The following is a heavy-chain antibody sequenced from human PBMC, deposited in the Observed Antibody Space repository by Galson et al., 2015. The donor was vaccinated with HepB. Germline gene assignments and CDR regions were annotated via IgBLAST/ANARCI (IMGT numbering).Heavy chain of an antibody. CDR2: ISPNSGAT. Sequence: SVKVSCKASGYTFTGYYIHWVRRAPGQGPAWMGWISPNSGATTYAQMFQGRVTMTRDTAIRTTYMELNNLRSDDTAVYYCATGDSVAGVYHYYSLDVWGQGTTVTVSS. D-gene: IGHD6-19*01. V-gene: IGHV1-2*02. J-gene: IGHJ6*02. CDR1: GYTFTGYY. CDR3: ATGDSVAGVYHYYSLDV.